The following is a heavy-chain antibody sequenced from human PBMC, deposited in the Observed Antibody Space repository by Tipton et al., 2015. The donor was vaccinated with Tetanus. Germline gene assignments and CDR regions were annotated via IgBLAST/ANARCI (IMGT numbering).Heavy chain of an antibody. CDR1: GGATSSYY. J-gene: IGHJ4*02. D-gene: IGHD1-26*01. CDR2: IYMGGTA. Sequence: TVSGGATSSYYWTWIRQPAGKGLEWIGRIYMGGTANYNPSLKSRVTMSMDTPENQFSLNLSSVTAGDTAIYYCARASWVVGATTTAIDSRGQGTLVTVSS. V-gene: IGHV4-4*07. CDR3: ARASWVVGATTTAIDS.